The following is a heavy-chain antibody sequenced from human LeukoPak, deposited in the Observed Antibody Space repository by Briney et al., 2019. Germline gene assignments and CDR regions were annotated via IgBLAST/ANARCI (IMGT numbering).Heavy chain of an antibody. V-gene: IGHV3-64*01. Sequence: GGSLRLSCAASGFTFSRYAMHWVRQAPGKGLEYVSAISSNGGSTYYANSVKGRFTISRDNSKNTLYLQMGSLRAEDMAVYYCARGQSRWELLNPPDYWGQGTLVTVSS. D-gene: IGHD1-26*01. CDR2: ISSNGGST. CDR3: ARGQSRWELLNPPDY. J-gene: IGHJ4*02. CDR1: GFTFSRYA.